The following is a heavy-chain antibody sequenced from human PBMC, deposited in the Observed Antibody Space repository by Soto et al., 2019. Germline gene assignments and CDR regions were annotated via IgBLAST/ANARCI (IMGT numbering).Heavy chain of an antibody. D-gene: IGHD2-15*01. CDR1: GGTFSSYT. CDR3: ASNPVGCSGGSCYSVRPAFDI. CDR2: IIPILGIA. J-gene: IGHJ3*02. Sequence: ASVKVSCKASGGTFSSYTISWVRQAPGQGLEWMGRIIPILGIANYAQKFQGRVTITADKSTSTAYMELSSLRSEDTAVYYCASNPVGCSGGSCYSVRPAFDIWGQGTMVTVSS. V-gene: IGHV1-69*02.